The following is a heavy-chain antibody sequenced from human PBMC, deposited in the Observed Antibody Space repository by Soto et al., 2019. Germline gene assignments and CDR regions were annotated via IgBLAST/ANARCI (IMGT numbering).Heavy chain of an antibody. CDR1: GFTFSSYA. CDR3: ARVASLYCSGGSCYSWHYYYYMDV. V-gene: IGHV3-64*01. D-gene: IGHD2-15*01. Sequence: GGSLRLSCAASGFTFSSYAMHWVRQAPGKGLEYVSAISSNGGSTYYANSVKGRFTISRDNSKNTLYLQMGSLRAEDMAVYYCARVASLYCSGGSCYSWHYYYYMDVWGKGTTVTVS. CDR2: ISSNGGST. J-gene: IGHJ6*03.